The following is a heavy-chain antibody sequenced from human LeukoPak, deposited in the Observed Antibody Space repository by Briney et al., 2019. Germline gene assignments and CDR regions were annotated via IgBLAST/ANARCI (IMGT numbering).Heavy chain of an antibody. CDR3: ATAPHGMDV. CDR1: GITFSPHI. CDR2: ISSDGTKE. J-gene: IGHJ6*02. Sequence: GRSLRLSCAASGITFSPHIMCWVRQAPGKGLEWVTTISSDGTKEYYADSVKGRFTISRDNFKNTLSLQMSSLRAEDTAMYYCATAPHGMDVWGQGTTVTVSS. V-gene: IGHV3-30*03.